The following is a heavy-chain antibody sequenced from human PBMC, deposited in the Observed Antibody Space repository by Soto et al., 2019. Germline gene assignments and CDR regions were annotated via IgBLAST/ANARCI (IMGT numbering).Heavy chain of an antibody. CDR2: ISYDGSNK. V-gene: IGHV3-30*18. CDR3: AKDHMTTVTWYFDL. CDR1: GFTFNSYG. D-gene: IGHD4-17*01. J-gene: IGHJ2*01. Sequence: QVQLVESGGGVVQPGRSLRLSCAASGFTFNSYGMHWVRQAPGKGLEWVAVISYDGSNKYYADSVKGRFTISRDNSKNTLYLQMNSLRAEDTAVYYCAKDHMTTVTWYFDLWGRGTLVTVSS.